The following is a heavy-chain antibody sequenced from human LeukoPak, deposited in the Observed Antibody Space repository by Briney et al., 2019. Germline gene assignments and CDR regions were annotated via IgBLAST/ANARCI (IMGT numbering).Heavy chain of an antibody. CDR3: ATSDDSSGSD. J-gene: IGHJ4*02. CDR1: GFTSSGYW. V-gene: IGHV3-7*01. D-gene: IGHD3-22*01. CDR2: INLDGSVK. Sequence: GGSLRLSCAASGFTSSGYWMSWVRQAPGKGLEWVANINLDGSVKHYVDSAKGRFTISRDSAKNSLYLQMNSLRAEDTALYYCATSDDSSGSDWGQGTLVTVSS.